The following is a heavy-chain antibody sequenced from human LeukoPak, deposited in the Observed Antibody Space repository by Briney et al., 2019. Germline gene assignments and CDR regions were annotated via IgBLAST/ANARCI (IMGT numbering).Heavy chain of an antibody. CDR3: ARREDSNTFDY. V-gene: IGHV5-51*01. Sequence: GESLKISCKGSGYSFTSYWIGWVRQLPGKGLEWMGIIYPGDSDTRYSPSSQGQVTISADKSISTAYLQWSSLKASDTAMYYCARREDSNTFDYWGQGTLVTVSS. J-gene: IGHJ4*02. D-gene: IGHD6-6*01. CDR1: GYSFTSYW. CDR2: IYPGDSDT.